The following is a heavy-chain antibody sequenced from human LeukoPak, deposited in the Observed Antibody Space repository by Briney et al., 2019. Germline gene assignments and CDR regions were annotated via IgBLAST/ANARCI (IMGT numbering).Heavy chain of an antibody. J-gene: IGHJ4*02. CDR2: IYSAGST. D-gene: IGHD1-26*01. CDR1: GFTFSRNY. V-gene: IGHV3-66*01. CDR3: ARVGHRHGHYFDF. Sequence: PTGGSLRLSCEASGFTFSRNYMAWVRQAPGKGLEWVSVIYSAGSTYYADSVKGRFIISRDDSKSTLYLQMNTLRAEDTAVCHCARVGHRHGHYFDFWGQGTLATVSS.